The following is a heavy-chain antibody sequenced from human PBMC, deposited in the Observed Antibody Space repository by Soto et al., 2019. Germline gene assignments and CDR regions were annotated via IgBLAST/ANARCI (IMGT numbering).Heavy chain of an antibody. V-gene: IGHV4-61*08. J-gene: IGHJ5*01. CDR2: TNYSGNI. Sequence: SETLSLTCTLSGDSVTSGDYYWSWIRQPPGKGLEWIGLTNYSGNINYSSSLKSRVPISLDTSHNQFSLKLSSLTAADTAVYFCARIPVDTYMTYWFDPWGQGTLVTVSS. CDR1: GDSVTSGDYY. D-gene: IGHD5-18*01. CDR3: ARIPVDTYMTYWFDP.